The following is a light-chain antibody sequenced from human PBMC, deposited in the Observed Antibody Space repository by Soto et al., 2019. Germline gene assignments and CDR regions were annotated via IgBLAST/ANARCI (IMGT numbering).Light chain of an antibody. CDR1: QSVSVSY. CDR2: DAS. Sequence: ELVLTQSPGTLSLSPGERATLSCRASQSVSVSYLAWYQQKPGQAPRLVIYDASSRATGIPDRFSGSGSGTDFTLTISRLEPEDFAVYYCQQYGTSPPLTFGGGTKVDIK. CDR3: QQYGTSPPLT. V-gene: IGKV3-20*01. J-gene: IGKJ4*01.